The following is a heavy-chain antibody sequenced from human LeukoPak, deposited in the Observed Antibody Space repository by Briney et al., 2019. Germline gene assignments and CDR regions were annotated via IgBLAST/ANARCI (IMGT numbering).Heavy chain of an antibody. CDR3: AKDFVVVPGNVNYFDY. D-gene: IGHD2-21*02. Sequence: SGGSLRLSCAASGFTFSNYAMSWVRQAPGKGLEWVTAISGSGDNTLYADSVRGLLTVSRDNSKNTMYVQMKSLRAEDTAVYYCAKDFVVVPGNVNYFDYWGQGTLVTVSS. V-gene: IGHV3-23*01. CDR2: ISGSGDNT. J-gene: IGHJ4*02. CDR1: GFTFSNYA.